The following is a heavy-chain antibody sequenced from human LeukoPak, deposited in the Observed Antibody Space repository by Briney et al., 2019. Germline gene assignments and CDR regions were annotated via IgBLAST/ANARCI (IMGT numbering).Heavy chain of an antibody. V-gene: IGHV3-66*02. Sequence: PGGSLRLSCAASGFTVSSNYMSWVRQAPGKGLEWVSVIYSGGSTYYADSAKGRFTISRDNSKNTLYLQMNSLRAEDTAVYYCARLYGDYGTYYYYYGMDVWGQGTTVTVSS. CDR3: ARLYGDYGTYYYYYGMDV. D-gene: IGHD4-17*01. CDR2: IYSGGST. CDR1: GFTVSSNY. J-gene: IGHJ6*02.